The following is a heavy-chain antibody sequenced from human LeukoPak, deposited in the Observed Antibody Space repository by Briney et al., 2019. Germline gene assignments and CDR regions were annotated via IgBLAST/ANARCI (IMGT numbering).Heavy chain of an antibody. J-gene: IGHJ4*02. Sequence: GGALRLSCAASEVTFSSYSMIWVRQAPGGGLEGGSYIINSGSSKRYSGSVKGRCTIIRNNTKKTLYLQLKGRRTDDTAVEYCSKTRSNGYFTFHYWGQRILVTVSS. CDR2: IINSGSSK. D-gene: IGHD3-22*01. CDR1: EVTFSSYS. CDR3: SKTRSNGYFTFHY. V-gene: IGHV3-48*03.